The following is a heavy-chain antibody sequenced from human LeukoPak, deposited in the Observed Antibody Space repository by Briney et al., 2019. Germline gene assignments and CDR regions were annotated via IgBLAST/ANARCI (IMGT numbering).Heavy chain of an antibody. Sequence: PSETLSLTCAVYGGSFSGYYWSWIRQPPGKGLEWIGNIYYTGTTYYHPSLKSRVTISIGTSKNQFSLKLISVTAADTAVYYCARGSYISDTWYYFDYWGQGTLVTVSS. CDR1: GGSFSGYY. D-gene: IGHD1-26*01. CDR3: ARGSYISDTWYYFDY. V-gene: IGHV4-34*01. J-gene: IGHJ4*02. CDR2: IYYTGTT.